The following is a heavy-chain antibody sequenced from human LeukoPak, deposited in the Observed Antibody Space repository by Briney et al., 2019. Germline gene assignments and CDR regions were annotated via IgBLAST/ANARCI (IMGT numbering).Heavy chain of an antibody. J-gene: IGHJ5*02. D-gene: IGHD2-15*01. CDR1: GGSISSYY. CDR3: ARALSDIVVVVAAPNWFDP. V-gene: IGHV4-59*01. CDR2: IYYSGST. Sequence: PSETLSLTCTVPGGSISSYYWSWIRQPPGKGLEWIGHIYYSGSTNYNPSLKSRVTISVDTSKNQFSLKLSSVTAADTAVYYCARALSDIVVVVAAPNWFDPWGQGTLVTVSS.